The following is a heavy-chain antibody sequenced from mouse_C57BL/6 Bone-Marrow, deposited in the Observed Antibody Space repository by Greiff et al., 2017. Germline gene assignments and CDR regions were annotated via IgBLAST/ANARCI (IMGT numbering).Heavy chain of an antibody. D-gene: IGHD1-1*01. V-gene: IGHV5-6*02. Sequence: DVMLVESGGDLVKPGGSLKLSCAASGFTFSSYGMSWVRQTPDKRLEWVATISSGGSYTYYPDSVKGRFTISRDNAKNTLYLQMSSLKSEDTAMYYCARHKNYGSSSWYFDVWGTGTTDTVSS. CDR2: ISSGGSYT. CDR3: ARHKNYGSSSWYFDV. J-gene: IGHJ1*03. CDR1: GFTFSSYG.